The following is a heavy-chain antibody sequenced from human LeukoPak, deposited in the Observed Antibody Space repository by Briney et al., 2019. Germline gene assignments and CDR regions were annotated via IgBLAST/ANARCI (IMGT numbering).Heavy chain of an antibody. CDR2: IYYNGNT. D-gene: IGHD6-13*01. V-gene: IGHV4-39*01. Sequence: SETLSLTCNVSGDSVTAGGSYWGWVRQSPGKGLEWVGSIYYNGNTYYKPSLKSRVSISVDTSKNQFSLKLSSVTAADTAVYYCARNPGIAAAGIDYWGQGTLVTVSS. CDR3: ARNPGIAAAGIDY. J-gene: IGHJ4*02. CDR1: GDSVTAGGSY.